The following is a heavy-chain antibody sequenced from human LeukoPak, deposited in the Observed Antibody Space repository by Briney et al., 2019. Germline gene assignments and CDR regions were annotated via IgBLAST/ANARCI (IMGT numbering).Heavy chain of an antibody. Sequence: TASETLSLTCTVSGGSISSSSYYWGWIRQPPGKGLEWIGGIYYSGSTYYNPSLKSRVTISVDTSKNQFSLKLSSVTAADTAVYYCARDPSGSYAEHFDYWGQGTLVTVSS. CDR3: ARDPSGSYAEHFDY. CDR1: GGSISSSSYY. D-gene: IGHD1-26*01. V-gene: IGHV4-39*07. J-gene: IGHJ4*02. CDR2: IYYSGST.